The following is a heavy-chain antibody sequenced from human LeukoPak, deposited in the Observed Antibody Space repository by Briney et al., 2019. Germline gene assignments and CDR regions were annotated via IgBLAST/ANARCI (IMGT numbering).Heavy chain of an antibody. CDR3: ARLDYDFWSGNHDY. CDR2: IYYSGST. Sequence: SQTLSLTCTVSGGSISSTNYYWGWIRQPPGKGLEWIGSIYYSGSTFYNPSLQGRVTISVDTSKNQFSLRLSSVSAADTAVYYCARLDYDFWSGNHDYWGQGTLVTVSS. D-gene: IGHD3-3*01. J-gene: IGHJ4*02. V-gene: IGHV4-39*01. CDR1: GGSISSTNYY.